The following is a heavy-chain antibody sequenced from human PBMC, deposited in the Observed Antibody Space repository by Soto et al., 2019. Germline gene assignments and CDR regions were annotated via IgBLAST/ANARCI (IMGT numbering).Heavy chain of an antibody. D-gene: IGHD3-10*01. J-gene: IGHJ4*02. CDR2: ISGGGTTT. CDR1: GFSFSSFS. CDR3: ARLGDYGSGSY. V-gene: IGHV3-48*04. Sequence: EVHLVESGGDLVQPGGSLRLSCAASGFSFSSFSMNWVRQAPGKGLEWVSYISGGGTTTYYADSVQGRFTISRDDAKYTLHLQMNSLQAEDTAVYYCARLGDYGSGSYWGQGTLVTVSS.